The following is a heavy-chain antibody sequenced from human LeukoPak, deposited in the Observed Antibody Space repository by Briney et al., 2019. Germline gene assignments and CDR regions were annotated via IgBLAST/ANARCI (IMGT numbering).Heavy chain of an antibody. D-gene: IGHD5-18*01. CDR2: ISYDGSNK. V-gene: IGHV3-30*18. J-gene: IGHJ4*02. CDR1: GFTFSSYG. Sequence: HTGGSLRLSCAASGFTFSSYGMHWVRQAPGKGLEWVAGISYDGSNKCYADSVKGRFTISRDNSKNTLYLQMNSLRAEDTAVYYCAKEFLDTAMAVDYWGQGTLVTVSS. CDR3: AKEFLDTAMAVDY.